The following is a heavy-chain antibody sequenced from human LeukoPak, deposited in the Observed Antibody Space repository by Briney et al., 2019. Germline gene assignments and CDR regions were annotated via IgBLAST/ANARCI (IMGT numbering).Heavy chain of an antibody. CDR2: INGYNGNT. Sequence: ASVKVSCKASGYTFTGNGITWVRQAPGQGLEWMGWINGYNGNTVYAQMFEGRVTLITDTSTTTAYMELTNLRSDDTAIYYRARAGYCSGAACYAEGIDYWGQGTLVTVSS. CDR1: GYTFTGNG. D-gene: IGHD2-2*01. J-gene: IGHJ4*02. CDR3: ARAGYCSGAACYAEGIDY. V-gene: IGHV1-18*01.